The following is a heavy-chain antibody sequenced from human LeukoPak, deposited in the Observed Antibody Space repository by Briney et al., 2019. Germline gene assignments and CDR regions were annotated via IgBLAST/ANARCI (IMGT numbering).Heavy chain of an antibody. V-gene: IGHV3-11*03. CDR1: GFTFSDYY. CDR3: ARTGNQLLSGYFDY. D-gene: IGHD2-2*01. CDR2: ISSSSSYT. J-gene: IGHJ4*02. Sequence: PGRSLRLSCAASGFTFSDYYMSWIRQAPGKGLEWVSYISSSSSYTNYADSVKGRFTISRDNAKNSLYLQMNSLRAEDTAVYYCARTGNQLLSGYFDYWGQGTLVTVSS.